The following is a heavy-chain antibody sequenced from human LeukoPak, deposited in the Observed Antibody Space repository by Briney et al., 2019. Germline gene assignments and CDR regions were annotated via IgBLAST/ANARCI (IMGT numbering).Heavy chain of an antibody. J-gene: IGHJ6*03. CDR1: GGSISSYY. Sequence: PSETLSLTCTVSGGSISSYYWSWIRQPPGKGLEWIGYIYYSGSTNYNPSLKSRVTISVDTSKNQFSLKLSSVTAADTAVYCCARGYYDFWSGYYYYYMDVWGKGTTVTVSS. D-gene: IGHD3-3*01. CDR3: ARGYYDFWSGYYYYYMDV. V-gene: IGHV4-59*01. CDR2: IYYSGST.